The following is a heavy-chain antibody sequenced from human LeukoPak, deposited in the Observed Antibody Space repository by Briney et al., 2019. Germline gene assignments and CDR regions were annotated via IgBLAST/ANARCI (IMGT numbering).Heavy chain of an antibody. CDR1: GYNFITYG. Sequence: ASVKASCKASGYNFITYGFSWVRQAPGQGLEWMGWINPYHGKTKYAQKFQGRVTMTTDTSTNTAHMELRSLTSDDTAEYFCARDRIAAAVLDYWGQGTLVTVSS. CDR3: ARDRIAAAVLDY. V-gene: IGHV1-18*01. D-gene: IGHD6-13*01. CDR2: INPYHGKT. J-gene: IGHJ4*02.